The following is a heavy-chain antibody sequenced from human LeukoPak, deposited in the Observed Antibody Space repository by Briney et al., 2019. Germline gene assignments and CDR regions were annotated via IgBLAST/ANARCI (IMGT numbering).Heavy chain of an antibody. J-gene: IGHJ4*02. CDR2: ISGGGGTT. V-gene: IGHV3-23*01. CDR1: GFTFVNYG. CDR3: AKDGGYSGYVLDY. Sequence: GGSLRLSCTASGFTFVNYGMSWVRQAPGKGLEWVSAISGGGGTTYYADSVKGRFTISRDNSKNTLYLQMNSLRAEDTAVYYCAKDGGYSGYVLDYWGQGSLVTVSS. D-gene: IGHD5-12*01.